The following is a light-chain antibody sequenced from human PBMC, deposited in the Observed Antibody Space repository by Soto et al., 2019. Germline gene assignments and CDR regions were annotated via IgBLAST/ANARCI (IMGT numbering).Light chain of an antibody. CDR1: SSDVGGYKH. CDR2: EVS. J-gene: IGLJ2*01. V-gene: IGLV2-14*01. Sequence: QSLLTQPASVSGSPGQSITISCTGTSSDVGGYKHVAWYQQYPGKAPKLIIYEVSNRPSGVSNRFSGSKSGNTASLTISGLQAEDEADYYCSSYARNRDVLFGGGTKLTVL. CDR3: SSYARNRDVL.